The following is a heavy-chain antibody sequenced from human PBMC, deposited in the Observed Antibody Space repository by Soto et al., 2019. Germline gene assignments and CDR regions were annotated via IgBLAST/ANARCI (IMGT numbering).Heavy chain of an antibody. CDR3: ARGHEFGGNSDAFDI. J-gene: IGHJ3*02. CDR1: GYTFTSYD. CDR2: MNPNSGNT. D-gene: IGHD2-21*02. V-gene: IGHV1-8*01. Sequence: ASVTVSCQTSGYTFTSYDINWVRQATGQGLEWMGWMNPNSGNTGYAQKFQGRVTITADKSTNTAYMELRSLLSDDTAVYYCARGHEFGGNSDAFDIWGQGTVVTVSS.